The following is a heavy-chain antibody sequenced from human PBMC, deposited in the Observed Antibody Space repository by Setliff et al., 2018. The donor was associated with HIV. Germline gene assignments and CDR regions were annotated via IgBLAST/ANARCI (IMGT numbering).Heavy chain of an antibody. D-gene: IGHD3-22*01. V-gene: IGHV4-4*07. J-gene: IGHJ4*02. CDR3: ARHDSGGYYSLDY. CDR1: GASISSNY. CDR2: LHISGNS. Sequence: PSETLSLTCDVSGASISSNYWSWIRQAAGKGLEWVGRLHISGNSNYSPSLKSRVNMSIDTSKNQFSLKLSSVTAADTAVYYCARHDSGGYYSLDYWGQGTLVTVSS.